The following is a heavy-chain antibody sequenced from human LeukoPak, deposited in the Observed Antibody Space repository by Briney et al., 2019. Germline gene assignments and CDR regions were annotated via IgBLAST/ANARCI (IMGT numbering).Heavy chain of an antibody. V-gene: IGHV3-23*01. CDR3: AKQGGSHSGFDY. CDR2: ISDSGGST. CDR1: GFTFINYA. J-gene: IGHJ4*02. D-gene: IGHD1-26*01. Sequence: GGSLRLSCAASGFTFINYAMSWVRQAPGLGLEWVSTISDSGGSTYYADSVEGRFTISRDNSKGTLYLQMNSLRAEDTAVYYCAKQGGSHSGFDYWGQGTLVTVSS.